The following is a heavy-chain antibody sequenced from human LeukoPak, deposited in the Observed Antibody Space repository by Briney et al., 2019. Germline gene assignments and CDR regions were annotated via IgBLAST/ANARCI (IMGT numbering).Heavy chain of an antibody. Sequence: GGSLRLSCAASGFSFSSYSLTWVRQAPGKGLEWVANIKHDGSEKYYVDSLKGRFTISRDNAKNSLYLQMNSLRAEDTAVYYCAREERHVAVAGPPHSNYWGQGTLVTVSS. CDR1: GFSFSSYS. CDR3: AREERHVAVAGPPHSNY. D-gene: IGHD6-19*01. V-gene: IGHV3-7*01. J-gene: IGHJ4*02. CDR2: IKHDGSEK.